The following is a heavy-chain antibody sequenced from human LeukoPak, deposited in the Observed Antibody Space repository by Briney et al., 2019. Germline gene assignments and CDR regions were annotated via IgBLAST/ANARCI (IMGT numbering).Heavy chain of an antibody. CDR3: AREGGAVDDILTGHYYYYGMDV. V-gene: IGHV4-59*01. CDR1: GGSISSYY. J-gene: IGHJ6*02. Sequence: SETLSLTCTVSGGSISSYYWSWIRQPPGKGLEWIGYIYYSGSTNYNPSLKSRVTISVDTSKNQFSLKLSSVTAADTAVYYCAREGGAVDDILTGHYYYYGMDVWGQGTTVTVSS. CDR2: IYYSGST. D-gene: IGHD3-9*01.